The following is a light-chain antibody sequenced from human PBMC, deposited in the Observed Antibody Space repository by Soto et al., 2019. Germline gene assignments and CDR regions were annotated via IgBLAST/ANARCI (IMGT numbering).Light chain of an antibody. CDR1: QSVSSSY. J-gene: IGKJ2*01. CDR3: LQYGSSPYT. CDR2: GAS. Sequence: DIVLTQSPGTLSLSPGERATLSCRASQSVSSSYLAWYQQKPGQAPRPLIYGASSRATGIPDRFSGSGSGTDFTLTISRLEPEDFAVYYSLQYGSSPYTFGHGTNLEIK. V-gene: IGKV3-20*01.